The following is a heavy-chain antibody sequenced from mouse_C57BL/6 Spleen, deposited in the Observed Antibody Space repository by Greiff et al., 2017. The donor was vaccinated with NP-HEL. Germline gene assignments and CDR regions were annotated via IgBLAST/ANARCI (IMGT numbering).Heavy chain of an antibody. CDR2: IYPGDGDT. CDR3: ARPAIYYDYEASWFAY. V-gene: IGHV1-82*01. D-gene: IGHD2-4*01. Sequence: QVQLQQSGPELVKPGASVKISCKASGYAFSSSWMNWVKQRPGKGLEWIGRIYPGDGDTNYNGKFKGKATLTADKSSSTAYMQLSSLTSEDSAVYFCARPAIYYDYEASWFAYWGQGTLVTVSA. J-gene: IGHJ3*01. CDR1: GYAFSSSW.